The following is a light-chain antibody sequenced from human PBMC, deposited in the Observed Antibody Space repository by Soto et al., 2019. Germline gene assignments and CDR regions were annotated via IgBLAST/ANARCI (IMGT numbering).Light chain of an antibody. CDR2: GAS. Sequence: EIVMTQSPATLSVSPGERATLSCRASQSVSNNLAWYQQRPGQAPRLLIYGASTRATGIPARFSGSGSGTEFTLTISSLQSEDFAVYYCQQYNNWPPYTFGQGTKLEIK. J-gene: IGKJ2*01. CDR1: QSVSNN. CDR3: QQYNNWPPYT. V-gene: IGKV3-15*01.